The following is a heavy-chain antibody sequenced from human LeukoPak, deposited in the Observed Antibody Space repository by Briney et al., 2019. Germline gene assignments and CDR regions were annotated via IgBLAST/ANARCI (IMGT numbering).Heavy chain of an antibody. CDR1: GFTFSSYA. J-gene: IGHJ4*02. D-gene: IGHD2-2*01. CDR2: ILHDGSNK. V-gene: IGHV3-30*04. CDR3: AKCRSLSPAAAINY. Sequence: GGSLRLSCAASGFTFSSYAMHWVRQAPGKGLEWVGVILHDGSNKYYAESVKGRFTISRDNSKNTVYLQMSSLRGEDTAVYYCAKCRSLSPAAAINYWGQGTLVTVSS.